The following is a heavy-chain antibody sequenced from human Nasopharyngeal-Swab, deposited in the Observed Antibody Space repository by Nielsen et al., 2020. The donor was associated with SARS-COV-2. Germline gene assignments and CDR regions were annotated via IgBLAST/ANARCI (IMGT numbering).Heavy chain of an antibody. J-gene: IGHJ5*02. V-gene: IGHV3-30*03. CDR3: ARDRRITMVRGVISWFDP. Sequence: GESLKISCAASEFTFSTYSMHWVRQAPGKGLEWVAVISYDGSNKYYADSVKGRFTISRDNSKNTLYLQMNSLRAEDTAVYYCARDRRITMVRGVISWFDPWGQGTLVTVSS. CDR2: ISYDGSNK. CDR1: EFTFSTYS. D-gene: IGHD3-10*01.